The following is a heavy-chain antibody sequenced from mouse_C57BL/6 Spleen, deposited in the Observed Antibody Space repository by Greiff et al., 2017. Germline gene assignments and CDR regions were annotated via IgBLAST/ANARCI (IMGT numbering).Heavy chain of an antibody. CDR1: GYTFPDYE. V-gene: IGHV1-15*01. J-gene: IGHJ2*01. CDR3: TRDGNYYGSSPWYFDY. D-gene: IGHD1-1*01. Sequence: QVQLQQSGAELVRPGASVTLSCKASGYTFPDYEMHWVKQTPVHGLEWIGAIDPETGGTAYNQKFKGKAILTADKSSSTAYMELRSLTSEDSAVYYCTRDGNYYGSSPWYFDYWGQGTTLTVSS. CDR2: IDPETGGT.